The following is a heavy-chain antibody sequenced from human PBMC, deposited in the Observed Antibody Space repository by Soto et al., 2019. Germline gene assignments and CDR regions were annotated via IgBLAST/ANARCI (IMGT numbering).Heavy chain of an antibody. CDR1: GFTFSSYA. CDR3: ARSQWLTTEDAFDI. Sequence: GGSLRLSCAASGFTFSSYAMHWVRQAPGKGLEWVAVISYDGSNKYYADSVKGRFTISRDNSKNTLYLQMNSLRAEDTAVYYCARSQWLTTEDAFDIWGQGTMVTVSS. V-gene: IGHV3-30-3*01. J-gene: IGHJ3*02. CDR2: ISYDGSNK. D-gene: IGHD6-19*01.